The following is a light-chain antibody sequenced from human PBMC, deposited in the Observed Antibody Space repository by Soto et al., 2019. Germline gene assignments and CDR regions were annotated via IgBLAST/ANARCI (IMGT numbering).Light chain of an antibody. V-gene: IGLV9-49*01. Sequence: QSVLTQPPSASASLAASVTLTCTLSSGYSNYKVDWYQQRPGKGPRFVMRVGTGGIVGSKGDGIPDRFSVLGSGLNRYLTIKNIQEEDESDYHCGADHGSGSNFVSYVFGTGTKVTVL. J-gene: IGLJ1*01. CDR3: GADHGSGSNFVSYV. CDR2: VGTGGIVG. CDR1: SGYSNYK.